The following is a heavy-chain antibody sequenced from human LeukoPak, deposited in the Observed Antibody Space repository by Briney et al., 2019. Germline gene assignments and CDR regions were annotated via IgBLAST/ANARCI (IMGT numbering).Heavy chain of an antibody. D-gene: IGHD2-15*01. CDR2: INSDGSST. CDR1: GFTFDDYA. J-gene: IGHJ5*02. Sequence: PGGSLRLSCAASGFTFDDYAMHWVRQAPGKGLVWVSRINSDGSSTSYADSVKGRFTISRDNAKNTLYLQTNSLRAEDTAVYYCARDPWFCSGGSCYSRNWFDPWGQGTLVTVSS. CDR3: ARDPWFCSGGSCYSRNWFDP. V-gene: IGHV3-74*01.